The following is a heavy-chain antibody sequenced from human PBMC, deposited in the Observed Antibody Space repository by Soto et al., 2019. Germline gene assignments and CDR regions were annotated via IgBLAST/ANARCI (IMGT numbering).Heavy chain of an antibody. Sequence: EVQLVESGGGLVKPGGSLRLSCAASGFTFSSYSMNWVRQAPGKGLEWVSSISSSSSYIYYADSVKGRFTISRDNAKNSLYLQMNSLRAEDTAVYYCARSLVVITTTALDIWGQGTMVTVSS. CDR3: ARSLVVITTTALDI. CDR2: ISSSSSYI. V-gene: IGHV3-21*01. CDR1: GFTFSSYS. D-gene: IGHD3-22*01. J-gene: IGHJ3*02.